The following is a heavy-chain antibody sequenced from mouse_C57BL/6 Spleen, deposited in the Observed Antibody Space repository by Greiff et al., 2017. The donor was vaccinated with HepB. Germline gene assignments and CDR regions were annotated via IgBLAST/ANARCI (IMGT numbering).Heavy chain of an antibody. CDR3: ARSYYDYEGAMDY. CDR2: INPSSGYT. D-gene: IGHD2-4*01. V-gene: IGHV1-4*01. Sequence: QVQLQQSGAELARPGASVKMSCKASGYTFTSYTMHWVKQRPGQGLEWIGYINPSSGYTKYNQKFKDKATLTADKSSSTAYMKLSSLTSEDSAVYYCARSYYDYEGAMDYWGQGTSVTVSS. CDR1: GYTFTSYT. J-gene: IGHJ4*01.